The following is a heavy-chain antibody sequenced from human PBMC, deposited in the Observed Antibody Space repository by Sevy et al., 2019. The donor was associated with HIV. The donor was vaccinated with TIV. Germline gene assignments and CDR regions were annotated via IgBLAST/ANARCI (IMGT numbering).Heavy chain of an antibody. CDR2: FDPEDGET. J-gene: IGHJ6*02. V-gene: IGHV1-24*01. CDR1: GYTLTTLS. Sequence: ASVKVSCKVSGYTLTTLSVHWVRLAPGKGLEWMSTFDPEDGETIYAQNLQGRVTMTEDTSTNTAHMELSSLTSDDTALYYCAVTRFTLVRDMIKAQKYFHGFDVWGPGTTVTVSS. D-gene: IGHD3-10*01. CDR3: AVTRFTLVRDMIKAQKYFHGFDV.